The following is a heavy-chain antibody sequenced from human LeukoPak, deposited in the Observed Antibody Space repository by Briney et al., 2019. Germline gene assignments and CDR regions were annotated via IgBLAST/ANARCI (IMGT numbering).Heavy chain of an antibody. J-gene: IGHJ3*02. D-gene: IGHD2/OR15-2a*01. CDR2: IYYSGST. V-gene: IGHV4-31*03. Sequence: PSQTLSLTCTVSGGSISSGGYYWSWIRQHPGKGLEWIGYIYYSGSTYYNPSLKSRVTISVDTSKNQFSLKLSSVTAADTAVYYCARGDSTEMDDAFDIWGQGTMVTVSS. CDR3: ARGDSTEMDDAFDI. CDR1: GGSISSGGYY.